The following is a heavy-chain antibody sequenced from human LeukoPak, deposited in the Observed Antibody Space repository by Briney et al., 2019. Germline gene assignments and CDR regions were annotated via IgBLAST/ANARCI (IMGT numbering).Heavy chain of an antibody. CDR1: GGSFSGYY. D-gene: IGHD6-13*01. CDR2: INHSGST. J-gene: IGHJ2*01. V-gene: IGHV4-34*01. CDR3: ARGIGDFRIAAAGRAYWYFDL. Sequence: PSETLSLTCAVYGGSFSGYYWSWIRQPPGKGLEWIGEINHSGSTNYNPSLKSRVTISVDTSKNQFSLKLSSVTAAGTAVYYCARGIGDFRIAAAGRAYWYFDLWGRGTLVTVSS.